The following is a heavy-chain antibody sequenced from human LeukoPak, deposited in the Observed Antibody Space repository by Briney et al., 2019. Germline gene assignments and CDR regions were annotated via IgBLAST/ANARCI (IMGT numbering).Heavy chain of an antibody. J-gene: IGHJ4*02. V-gene: IGHV3-30*02. Sequence: GGSLRLSCAASGFTFSGYGMHWVRQAPGKGLEWVTFIRYDGTDKYYTDSVKGRFTISRDNSKNTLYLQMNSLRVEDTAVYYCARDDSVYRIAAAGTNYWGQGTLVTVSS. CDR2: IRYDGTDK. CDR1: GFTFSGYG. CDR3: ARDDSVYRIAAAGTNY. D-gene: IGHD6-13*01.